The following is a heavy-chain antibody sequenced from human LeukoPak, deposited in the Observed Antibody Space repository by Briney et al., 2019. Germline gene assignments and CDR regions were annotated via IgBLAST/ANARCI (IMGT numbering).Heavy chain of an antibody. CDR3: ARDRGGDYYDSSGYTPVFDY. J-gene: IGHJ4*02. Sequence: ASVKVSCKASGYTFTSYYMHWVRQAPGQGLEWMGIINPSGGSTSYAQKFQGRVTMTRDTSTSTVYMELSSPGSEDTAVYYCARDRGGDYYDSSGYTPVFDYWGQGTLVTVSS. CDR1: GYTFTSYY. CDR2: INPSGGST. V-gene: IGHV1-46*01. D-gene: IGHD3-22*01.